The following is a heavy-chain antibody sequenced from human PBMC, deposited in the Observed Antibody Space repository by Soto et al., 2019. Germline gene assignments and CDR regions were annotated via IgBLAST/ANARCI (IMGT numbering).Heavy chain of an antibody. CDR2: IKNDGSRR. V-gene: IGHV3-74*01. Sequence: EAQLVQSGGGLVPPGGSLTLSCAASGITFSGHWMHWVRQAPGKGLLWVSRIKNDGSRRDYADSVEGRFTISRDNDKNTLYLHMHSLRVEDTAVYYCARDRIDYGGDVGFDFWGQGTLVTVSS. CDR3: ARDRIDYGGDVGFDF. CDR1: GITFSGHW. J-gene: IGHJ4*02. D-gene: IGHD4-17*01.